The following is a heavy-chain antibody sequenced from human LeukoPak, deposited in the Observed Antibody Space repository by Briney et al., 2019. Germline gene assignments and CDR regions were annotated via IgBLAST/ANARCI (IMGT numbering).Heavy chain of an antibody. Sequence: KPSETLSLTCAVYGGSFSGYYWSWIRQPPGEGLEWIGEINHSGSTNYNPSLKSRVTISVDTSKNQFSLKLSSVTAADTAGYYCARWAGYYDFWSGYPDAFDIWGQGTMVTVSS. D-gene: IGHD3-3*01. J-gene: IGHJ3*02. V-gene: IGHV4-34*01. CDR3: ARWAGYYDFWSGYPDAFDI. CDR2: INHSGST. CDR1: GGSFSGYY.